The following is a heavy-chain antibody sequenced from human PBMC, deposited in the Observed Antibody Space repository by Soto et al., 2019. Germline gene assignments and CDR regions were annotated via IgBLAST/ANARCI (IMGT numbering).Heavy chain of an antibody. J-gene: IGHJ4*02. CDR1: GGSISTDGYY. Sequence: TSDTLCLTCTVSGGSISTDGYYWSWIRQHPGKGLEWIGYIYYSGSTYYNPSLKSRVTISVDTSKNQFSLKLSSVTAADTAVYYCARVIAASGTSYYFDYWGQGTVVTVSS. CDR2: IYYSGST. CDR3: ARVIAASGTSYYFDY. D-gene: IGHD6-25*01. V-gene: IGHV4-31*03.